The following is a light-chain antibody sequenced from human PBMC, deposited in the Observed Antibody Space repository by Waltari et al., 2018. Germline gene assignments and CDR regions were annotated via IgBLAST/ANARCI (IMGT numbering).Light chain of an antibody. Sequence: EIVLTQSPATLSLSPGERATLSCRASQSISSYLAWYQQKPGQAPRLLIHDASIRDTGIPARFSGSGSETDFTLTISRLEPEDFAVYYCQQRSNWPLTFGGGTKVEIK. J-gene: IGKJ4*01. V-gene: IGKV3-11*01. CDR3: QQRSNWPLT. CDR2: DAS. CDR1: QSISSY.